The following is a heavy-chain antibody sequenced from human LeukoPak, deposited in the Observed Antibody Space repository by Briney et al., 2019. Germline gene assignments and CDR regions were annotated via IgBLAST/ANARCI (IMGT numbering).Heavy chain of an antibody. J-gene: IGHJ4*02. V-gene: IGHV4-39*07. CDR3: ARAPQALWFGELLPYYFDY. CDR2: IYHSGST. D-gene: IGHD3-10*01. Sequence: SETLSLTCTVSGGSISSSSYYWGWIRQPPGKGLEWIGYIYHSGSTYYNPSLKSRVTISVDRSKNQLSLKLSSVTAADTAVYYCARAPQALWFGELLPYYFDYWGQGTLVTVSS. CDR1: GGSISSSSYY.